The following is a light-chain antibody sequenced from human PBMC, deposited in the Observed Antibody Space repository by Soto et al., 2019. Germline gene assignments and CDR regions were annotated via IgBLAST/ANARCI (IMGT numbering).Light chain of an antibody. V-gene: IGKV3-20*01. CDR1: QSVSSSY. CDR3: QHYGGSPLVT. CDR2: GTS. J-gene: IGKJ5*01. Sequence: EIVLTQSPGTLSLSPGERATLSCRASQSVSSSYLAWYQQKPGQAPRLLIYGTSSRATGIPDRFSGSGSGTDFTLTISRLEPEDFALYVCQHYGGSPLVTFGQGTRLEIK.